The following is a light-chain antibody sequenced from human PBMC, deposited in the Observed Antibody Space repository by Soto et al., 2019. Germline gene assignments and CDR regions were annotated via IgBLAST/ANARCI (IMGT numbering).Light chain of an antibody. J-gene: IGLJ1*01. CDR3: SSYTGRSTLYV. CDR1: SSDVGGYNY. Sequence: SALTQPASVSGSPGQSITISCTGTSSDVGGYNYVSWYQQHPGKAPKLIIYEVSNRPSGVSNRFSGSKSGNTASLTISGLQAEDEADYYCSSYTGRSTLYVFGTGTKV. V-gene: IGLV2-14*01. CDR2: EVS.